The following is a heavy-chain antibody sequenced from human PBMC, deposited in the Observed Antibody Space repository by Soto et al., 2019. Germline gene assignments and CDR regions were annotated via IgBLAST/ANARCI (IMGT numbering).Heavy chain of an antibody. V-gene: IGHV3-30*03. CDR3: ARCITMFRGEAARGPKYYYYGLDV. CDR1: GFTFSSYG. J-gene: IGHJ6*02. Sequence: GGSLRLSCAASGFTFSSYGMHWVRQAPGKGLEWVAVISYDGSNKYYADSVKGRFTISRDNSKNTLYLQMNSLRAEDTAVYYCARCITMFRGEAARGPKYYYYGLDVWGQGTTVTVPS. CDR2: ISYDGSNK. D-gene: IGHD3-10*01.